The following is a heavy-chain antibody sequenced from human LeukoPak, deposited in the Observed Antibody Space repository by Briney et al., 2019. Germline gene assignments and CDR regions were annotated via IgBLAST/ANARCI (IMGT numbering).Heavy chain of an antibody. D-gene: IGHD3-22*01. CDR3: AKDTYSYDSSGYYDY. V-gene: IGHV3-9*01. CDR2: ISWNSGSI. CDR1: GFTFDDYA. J-gene: IGHJ4*02. Sequence: GGSLRLSCAASGFTFDDYAMHWVRQAPGKGLEWVSGISWNSGSIGYADSVKGRFTISRDNAKNSLYLQMNSLRAEDTALYYCAKDTYSYDSSGYYDYWGQGTLVTVSS.